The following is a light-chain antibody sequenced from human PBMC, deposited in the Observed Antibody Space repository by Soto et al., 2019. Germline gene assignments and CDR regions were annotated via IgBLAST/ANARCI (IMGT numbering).Light chain of an antibody. Sequence: IVITQSPATPSLSPGERATLSCRASQSVSILLAWYQQKPGQAPRLLIYGASTRATGIPDRFSGSGSGTDFTLTIRRLEPDDFAVYYCQQYGSSITFGQGTRLEIK. CDR2: GAS. V-gene: IGKV3-20*01. J-gene: IGKJ5*01. CDR3: QQYGSSIT. CDR1: QSVSIL.